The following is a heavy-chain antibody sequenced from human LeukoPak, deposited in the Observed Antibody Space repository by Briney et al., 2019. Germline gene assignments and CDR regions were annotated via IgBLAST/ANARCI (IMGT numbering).Heavy chain of an antibody. Sequence: GASLQISWKGSGFSFTSYWIGRGRQVPGKGLGWMGIIYPGDSDTRYSPSFQGQVTISADKSISTAYLQWSSLKASDTAMYYCARLEDGVMDYWGQGTLVTVSS. CDR3: ARLEDGVMDY. CDR2: IYPGDSDT. D-gene: IGHD3-16*01. J-gene: IGHJ4*02. CDR1: GFSFTSYW. V-gene: IGHV5-51*01.